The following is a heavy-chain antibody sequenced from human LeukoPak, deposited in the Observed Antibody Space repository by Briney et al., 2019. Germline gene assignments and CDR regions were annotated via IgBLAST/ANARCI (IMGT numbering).Heavy chain of an antibody. CDR1: GGSISSSSYY. CDR2: IYYSGST. D-gene: IGHD3-9*01. J-gene: IGHJ3*02. Sequence: SETLSLTCTVSGGSISSSSYYWGWIRQPPGKGLEWIGSIYYSGSTNYNPSLKSRVTISVDTSKNQFSLKLSSVTAADTAVYYCARGGLTYYDILTGSRVNAFDIWGQGTMVTVSS. V-gene: IGHV4-39*07. CDR3: ARGGLTYYDILTGSRVNAFDI.